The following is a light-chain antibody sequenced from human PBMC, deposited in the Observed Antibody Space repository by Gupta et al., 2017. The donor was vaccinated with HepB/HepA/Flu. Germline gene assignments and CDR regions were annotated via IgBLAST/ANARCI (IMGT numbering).Light chain of an antibody. V-gene: IGLV3-1*01. CDR1: GVGNKY. CDR3: QFWDNRSVV. CDR2: EDN. Sequence: SYELHPPPSVSVSPGQTATITCTGTGVGNKYTYCYQQRPGQSPLLVIYEDNKRPGGTAGRFSCSSSGSTAMLTISGTQAMDEAYYFCQFWDNRSVVFGGGTKVTVL. J-gene: IGLJ3*02.